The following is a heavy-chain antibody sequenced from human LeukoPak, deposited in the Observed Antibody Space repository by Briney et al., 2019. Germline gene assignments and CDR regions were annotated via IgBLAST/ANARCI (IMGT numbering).Heavy chain of an antibody. Sequence: PSETLSLTCTVSGGSISSSSYYWGWIRQPPGKGLEWIGYIYYSGSTYYNPSLKSRVTISVDTSKNQFSLKLSSVTAADTAVYYCARGPPRGVTPFQHWGQGTLVTVSS. CDR1: GGSISSSSYY. CDR2: IYYSGST. D-gene: IGHD4-23*01. J-gene: IGHJ1*01. CDR3: ARGPPRGVTPFQH. V-gene: IGHV4-30-4*08.